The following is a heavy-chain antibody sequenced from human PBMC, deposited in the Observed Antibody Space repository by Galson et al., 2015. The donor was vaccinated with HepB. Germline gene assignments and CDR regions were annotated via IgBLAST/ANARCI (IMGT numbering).Heavy chain of an antibody. D-gene: IGHD3-3*01. CDR3: ARGERAAQYDFWSGYGS. CDR1: GGTFSSYA. J-gene: IGHJ5*02. V-gene: IGHV1-69*13. CDR2: IIPIFGTA. Sequence: SVKVSCKASGGTFSSYAISWVRQAPGQGLEWMGGIIPIFGTANYAQKFQGRVTITADESTSTAYMELSSLRSEDTAVYYCARGERAAQYDFWSGYGSWGQGTLVTVSS.